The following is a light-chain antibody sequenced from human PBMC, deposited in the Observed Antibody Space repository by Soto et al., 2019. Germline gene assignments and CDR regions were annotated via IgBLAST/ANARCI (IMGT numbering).Light chain of an antibody. Sequence: PGERGTLSCRASQSISSRKIAWFQQKPGQAPRLLMYGASSRGTGIPDRFSGGGSGTDFTLTISRLEPEDFAVYYCLQYDTSPLTFGRGTKVDIK. V-gene: IGKV3-20*01. CDR1: QSISSRK. J-gene: IGKJ4*01. CDR3: LQYDTSPLT. CDR2: GAS.